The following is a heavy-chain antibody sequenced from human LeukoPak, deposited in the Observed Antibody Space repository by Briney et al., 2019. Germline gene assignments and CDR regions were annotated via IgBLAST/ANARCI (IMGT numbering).Heavy chain of an antibody. CDR3: ARSEAGYYFDY. CDR2: TYYSGST. CDR1: GGSFSGYY. Sequence: SETLSLTCAVYGGSFSGYYWSWIRQPPGKGLEWIGSTYYSGSTYYNPSLKSRVTISVDTSKNQFSLKLSSVTAADTAVYYCARSEAGYYFDYWGQGTLVTVSS. D-gene: IGHD6-13*01. V-gene: IGHV4-34*01. J-gene: IGHJ4*02.